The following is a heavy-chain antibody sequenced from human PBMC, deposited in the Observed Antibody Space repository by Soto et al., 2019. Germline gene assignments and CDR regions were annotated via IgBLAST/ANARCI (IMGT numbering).Heavy chain of an antibody. CDR1: GYTFTGYD. J-gene: IGHJ6*02. Sequence: QVQLVQSGAEVKKPGASVKVSCKASGYTFTGYDMHWVRQAPGQGLEWMGWINPNSGGTNYAQKFQGWVTMTRDPSISTAYMELSRLSSDDTAVYYCARGIAAAAARGMDVWGQGTTVTVSS. CDR3: ARGIAAAAARGMDV. CDR2: INPNSGGT. V-gene: IGHV1-2*04. D-gene: IGHD6-13*01.